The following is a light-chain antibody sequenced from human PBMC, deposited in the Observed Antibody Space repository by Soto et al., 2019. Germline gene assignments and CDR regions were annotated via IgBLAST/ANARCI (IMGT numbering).Light chain of an antibody. CDR2: GNN. Sequence: QSVLTQPPSVSGAPGQRVTISCTGSSSNIGARYAVQWYQQLPGTAPKLLIYGNNNRPSGVPDRFSGSKSGTSASLAITGLQAEDEADYYCQSYDTSMRRYVFGAGTKVTVL. CDR3: QSYDTSMRRYV. CDR1: SSNIGARYA. V-gene: IGLV1-40*01. J-gene: IGLJ1*01.